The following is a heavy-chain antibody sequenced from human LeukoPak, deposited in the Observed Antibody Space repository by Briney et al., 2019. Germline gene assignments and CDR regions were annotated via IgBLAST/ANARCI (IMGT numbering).Heavy chain of an antibody. CDR1: GGFISSGGYS. V-gene: IGHV4-30-2*01. D-gene: IGHD6-13*01. CDR3: ARQSIAAAGTFDY. CDR2: IYHSGST. Sequence: PSQTLSLTCAVSGGFISSGGYSWSWIRQPPGKGLEWIGYIYHSGSTYYNPSLKSRVTISVDRSKNEFSLKLSSVTAADTAVYYSARQSIAAAGTFDYWGQGTLVTVSS. J-gene: IGHJ4*02.